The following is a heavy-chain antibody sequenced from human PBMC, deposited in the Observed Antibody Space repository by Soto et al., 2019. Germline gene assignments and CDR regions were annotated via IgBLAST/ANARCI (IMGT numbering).Heavy chain of an antibody. Sequence: GESLKISCAASGFTFSSYSMNWVRQAPGKGLEWVSYISSSSSTIYYADSVKGRFTISRDNAKNSLYLQMNSLRDEDTAVYYCARGNRGVIVVVGYFDYWGQGTLVTVSS. CDR1: GFTFSSYS. V-gene: IGHV3-48*02. CDR3: ARGNRGVIVVVGYFDY. CDR2: ISSSSSTI. J-gene: IGHJ4*02. D-gene: IGHD2-21*01.